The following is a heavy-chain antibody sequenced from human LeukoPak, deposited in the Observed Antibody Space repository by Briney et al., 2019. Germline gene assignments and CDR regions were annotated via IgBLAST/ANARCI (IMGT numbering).Heavy chain of an antibody. CDR3: AQSSGYNYAVS. CDR2: ISGSGRNT. D-gene: IGHD5-18*01. Sequence: VGSLRLSCVAPGFTFNNYAMTWVRQAPGKGLEWVSSISGSGRNTYYADSVKGRFTISRDNSKNTVYLQLNSLRVDDTAVFYCAQSSGYNYAVSWGQGTLVAVSS. V-gene: IGHV3-23*01. CDR1: GFTFNNYA. J-gene: IGHJ5*02.